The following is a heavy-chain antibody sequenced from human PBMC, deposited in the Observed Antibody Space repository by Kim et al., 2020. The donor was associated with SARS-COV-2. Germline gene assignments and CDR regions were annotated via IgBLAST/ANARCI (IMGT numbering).Heavy chain of an antibody. D-gene: IGHD3-22*01. V-gene: IGHV3-30*07. CDR3: AREGDSSGYSPLYYFDY. Sequence: VKGRFTISRDNSKNTLYLQMNSLRAEDTAVYYCAREGDSSGYSPLYYFDYWGQGTLVTVSS. J-gene: IGHJ4*02.